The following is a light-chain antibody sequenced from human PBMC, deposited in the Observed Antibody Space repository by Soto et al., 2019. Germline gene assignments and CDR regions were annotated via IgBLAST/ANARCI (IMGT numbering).Light chain of an antibody. V-gene: IGKV1-39*01. J-gene: IGKJ5*01. CDR1: QSVSSY. CDR2: AAS. Sequence: DIKLTQSPASLSASAGDRVTITFRASQSVSSYLDWYQQKPGKAPKLLIYAASSMQSGVPSRFSGSGSGTDFTLTISSLQPEDFATYYCQQSNNSPMTFGQGTRLEI. CDR3: QQSNNSPMT.